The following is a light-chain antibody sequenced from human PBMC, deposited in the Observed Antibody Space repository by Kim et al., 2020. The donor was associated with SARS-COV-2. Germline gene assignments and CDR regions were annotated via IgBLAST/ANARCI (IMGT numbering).Light chain of an antibody. CDR2: QDT. J-gene: IGLJ2*01. CDR1: RLGEKY. CDR3: QVWDSTTTV. Sequence: SVSPGQTATITCSGDRLGEKYACWYQQKTGQSPEVVIYQDTKRPSEIPERFSGSNSGNTATLTISRTQTMDEADYYCQVWDSTTTVFGGGTQLTVL. V-gene: IGLV3-1*01.